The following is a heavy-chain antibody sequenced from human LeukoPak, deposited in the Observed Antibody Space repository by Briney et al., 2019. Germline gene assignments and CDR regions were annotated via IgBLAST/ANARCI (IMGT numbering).Heavy chain of an antibody. CDR2: IRYDGSNK. V-gene: IGHV3-30*02. CDR3: AKALGEWRPDILTGYPDAFDI. D-gene: IGHD3-9*01. CDR1: GFTFSSYG. J-gene: IGHJ3*02. Sequence: GRSLRLSCAPSGFTFSSYGMHWVRQAPGKGLEWVPFIRYDGSNKYYADSGKGRFTISRDKSKNTLYLQMTSQTPEDTAMYYCAKALGEWRPDILTGYPDAFDIWGQGTMVTVSS.